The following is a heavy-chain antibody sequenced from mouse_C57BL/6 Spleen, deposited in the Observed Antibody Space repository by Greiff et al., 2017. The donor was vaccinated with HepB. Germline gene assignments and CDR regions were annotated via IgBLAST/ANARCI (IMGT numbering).Heavy chain of an antibody. D-gene: IGHD2-4*01. CDR1: GYTFTDYN. CDR2: INPNNGGT. J-gene: IGHJ2*01. V-gene: IGHV1-22*01. Sequence: EVKLQESGPELVKPGASVKMSCKASGYTFTDYNMHWVKQSHGKSLEWIGYINPNNGGTSYNQKFKGKATLTVNKSSSTAYMELRSLTSEDSAVYYCAVYYDYDGFDYWGQGTTLTVSS. CDR3: AVYYDYDGFDY.